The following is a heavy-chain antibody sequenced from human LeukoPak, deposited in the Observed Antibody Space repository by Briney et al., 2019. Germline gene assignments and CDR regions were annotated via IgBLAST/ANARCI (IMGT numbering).Heavy chain of an antibody. J-gene: IGHJ4*02. V-gene: IGHV3-48*03. D-gene: IGHD3-10*01. CDR2: ISSSGSTI. CDR1: GFTFSSYE. CDR3: ASLPVWFLFDY. Sequence: PGGSLRLSCAASGFTFSSYEMNWVRRAPGKGLEWVSYISSSGSTIYYADSVKGRFTISGDNAKNSLYLQMNSLRAEDTAVYYCASLPVWFLFDYWGQGTLVTVSS.